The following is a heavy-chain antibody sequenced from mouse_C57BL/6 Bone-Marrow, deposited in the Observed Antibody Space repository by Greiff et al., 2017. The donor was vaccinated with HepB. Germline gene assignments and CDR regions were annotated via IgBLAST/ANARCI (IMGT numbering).Heavy chain of an antibody. V-gene: IGHV1-81*01. CDR1: GYTFTSYG. D-gene: IGHD1-1*01. CDR2: IYPRSGNT. Sequence: LVESGAELARPGASVKLSCKASGYTFTSYGISWVKQRTGQGLEWIGEIYPRSGNTYYNEKFKGKATLTADKSSSTAYMELRSLTSEDSAVYFCARFDYYGSSYVAMDYWGQGTSVTVSS. J-gene: IGHJ4*01. CDR3: ARFDYYGSSYVAMDY.